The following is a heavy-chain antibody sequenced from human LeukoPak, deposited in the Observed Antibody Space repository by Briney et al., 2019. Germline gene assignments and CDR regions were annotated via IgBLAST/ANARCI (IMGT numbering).Heavy chain of an antibody. J-gene: IGHJ3*02. CDR2: IRYDGSNK. CDR1: GFTFSSYA. Sequence: GGSLRLSCAASGFTFSSYAMSWVRQAPGKGLEWVAFIRYDGSNKYYAGSVKGRFTISRDNSKNTLYLQMNSLRAEDTAVYYCAKPTYYYGSGSAFDIWGQGTMVTVSS. V-gene: IGHV3-30*02. CDR3: AKPTYYYGSGSAFDI. D-gene: IGHD3-10*01.